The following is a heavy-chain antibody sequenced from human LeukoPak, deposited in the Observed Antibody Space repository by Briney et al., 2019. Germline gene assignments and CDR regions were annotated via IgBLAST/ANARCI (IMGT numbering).Heavy chain of an antibody. CDR3: AKFTMIVVVITHFDY. CDR2: ISGSGGST. V-gene: IGHV3-23*01. CDR1: GFTFSSYA. J-gene: IGHJ4*02. Sequence: GGSLRLSCAASGFTFSSYAMSWVRQAPGKGLEWASAISGSGGSTYYADSVKGRFTISRDNSKNTLYLQMNSLRAEDTAVYYCAKFTMIVVVITHFDYWGQGTLVTVSS. D-gene: IGHD3-22*01.